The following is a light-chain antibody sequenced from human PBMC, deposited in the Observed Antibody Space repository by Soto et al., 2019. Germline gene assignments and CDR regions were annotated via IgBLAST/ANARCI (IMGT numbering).Light chain of an antibody. CDR3: QQASAFPRT. V-gene: IGKV1-12*01. CDR2: AAS. CDR1: QGIGIL. J-gene: IGKJ1*01. Sequence: DIQMTQYTSALSAYVGDRVTITCLACQGIGILLAWYQHKPGKAPNLLIYAASTLQRGVSSRFSGSGSGTDFSLTITSLQPEDFATYYCQQASAFPRTFGQGTKVDI.